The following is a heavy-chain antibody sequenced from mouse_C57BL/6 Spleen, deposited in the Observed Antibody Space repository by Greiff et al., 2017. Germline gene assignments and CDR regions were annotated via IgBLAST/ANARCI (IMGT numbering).Heavy chain of an antibody. Sequence: QVQLQQSGAELVRPGASVKLSCKASGYTFTDYYINWVKQRPGQGLEWIARIYPGSGNTYYNEKFKGKATLTAEKSSSTAYMQLSSLTSEDSAVYFCARGGYYDDYWGQGTTLTVSS. V-gene: IGHV1-76*01. CDR2: IYPGSGNT. J-gene: IGHJ2*01. CDR3: ARGGYYDDY. CDR1: GYTFTDYY.